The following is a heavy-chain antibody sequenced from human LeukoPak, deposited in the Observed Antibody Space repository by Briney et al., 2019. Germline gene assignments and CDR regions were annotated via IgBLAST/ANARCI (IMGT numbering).Heavy chain of an antibody. CDR2: ISYDGSNK. J-gene: IGHJ4*02. Sequence: GGSLRLSCAASGFTFSSYAMHWVRQAPGKGLEWVAVISYDGSNKYYADSVKGRFTISRDNSKNTLYLQMNSLRAEDTAVYYCARREYSSSIDYWGQGTLVTVSS. CDR3: ARREYSSSIDY. CDR1: GFTFSSYA. D-gene: IGHD6-6*01. V-gene: IGHV3-30*04.